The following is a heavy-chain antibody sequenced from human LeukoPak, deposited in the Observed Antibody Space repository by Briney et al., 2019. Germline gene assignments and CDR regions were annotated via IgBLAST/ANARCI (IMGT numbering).Heavy chain of an antibody. J-gene: IGHJ6*02. D-gene: IGHD4-11*01. CDR2: IKQDGSEK. CDR3: AKDQSYSAYYYYYGMDV. Sequence: GGSLRLSCAASGFTFSSYWMSWVRQAPGKGLEWVANIKQDGSEKYYVDSVKGRFTISRDNAKNSLYLQMNSLRAEDTAVYYCAKDQSYSAYYYYYGMDVWGQGTTVTVSS. CDR1: GFTFSSYW. V-gene: IGHV3-7*01.